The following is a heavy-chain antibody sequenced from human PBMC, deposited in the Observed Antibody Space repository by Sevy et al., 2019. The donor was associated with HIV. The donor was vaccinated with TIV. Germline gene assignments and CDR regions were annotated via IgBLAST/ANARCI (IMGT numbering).Heavy chain of an antibody. Sequence: ASMKVSCKASGYSFTDYYIHWVRQAPGQRLEWMAWIYAYSGTTNFAQKFQGRVTMTRDTSISTAYMELSRLTSDDTAMYYCARSLGTATLTNIFGSWGQGTLVTVSS. J-gene: IGHJ4*02. CDR1: GYSFTDYY. CDR2: IYAYSGTT. CDR3: ARSLGTATLTNIFGS. V-gene: IGHV1-2*02. D-gene: IGHD4-4*01.